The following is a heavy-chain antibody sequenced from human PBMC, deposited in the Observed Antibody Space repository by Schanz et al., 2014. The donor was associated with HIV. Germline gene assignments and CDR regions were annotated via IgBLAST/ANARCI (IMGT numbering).Heavy chain of an antibody. V-gene: IGHV1-69*01. CDR1: GGTFNNYA. Sequence: QEQLVQSGAAVRKPGSSVTVSCKTSGGTFNNYALNWVRQAPGQGLEWMGGIIPVFGTANYAQKFQGRVTINADQSTTTVYMYLSSLRSDDTAVYYCARSRYGGHPYYFDLWGQGTPVAVS. J-gene: IGHJ4*02. CDR2: IIPVFGTA. CDR3: ARSRYGGHPYYFDL. D-gene: IGHD5-12*01.